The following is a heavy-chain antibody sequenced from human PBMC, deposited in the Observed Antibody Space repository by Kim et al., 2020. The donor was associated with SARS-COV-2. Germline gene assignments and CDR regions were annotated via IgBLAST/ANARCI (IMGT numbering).Heavy chain of an antibody. CDR1: GGSINNFY. D-gene: IGHD3-10*01. V-gene: IGHV4-59*01. CDR2: VYNSGST. CDR3: ARSASGSYYMNWVDP. J-gene: IGHJ5*02. Sequence: SETLSLTCTVSGGSINNFYWSWIRQPPGKGLEWIGYVYNSGSTNYNPSLKSRVTISVDTSKNQLSLKLNSVTAADTAVYYCARSASGSYYMNWVDPWGQGTLVTVSS.